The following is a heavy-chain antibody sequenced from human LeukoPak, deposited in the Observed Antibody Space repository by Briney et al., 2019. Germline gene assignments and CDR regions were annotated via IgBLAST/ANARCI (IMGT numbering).Heavy chain of an antibody. J-gene: IGHJ4*02. Sequence: PGGSLRLSCAASGFTFSSYGMHWVRQAPGKGLEWVAFIRYDGSNKYYADSVKGRFTISRDNSKNTLYLQMNSLRAEDTAVYYCARDSLVGPPDYYFDYWGQGTLVTVSS. CDR2: IRYDGSNK. V-gene: IGHV3-30*02. D-gene: IGHD3-3*01. CDR3: ARDSLVGPPDYYFDY. CDR1: GFTFSSYG.